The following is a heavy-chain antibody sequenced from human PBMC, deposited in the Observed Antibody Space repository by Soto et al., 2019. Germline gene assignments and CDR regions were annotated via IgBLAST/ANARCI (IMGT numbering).Heavy chain of an antibody. CDR3: ARRGSSSEVFDY. Sequence: PSETLSLTYTVSGGSISSYYWSWIRQPPGKGLEWIGYIHYSGSTNYNPSLKSRVTISVDTSKNQFSLKLSSVTAADTAVYYCARRGSSSEVFDYWGQGTLVTVSS. D-gene: IGHD6-6*01. CDR2: IHYSGST. J-gene: IGHJ4*02. CDR1: GGSISSYY. V-gene: IGHV4-59*08.